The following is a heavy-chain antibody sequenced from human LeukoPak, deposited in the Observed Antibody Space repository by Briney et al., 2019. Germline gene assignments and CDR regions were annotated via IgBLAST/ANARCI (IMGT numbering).Heavy chain of an antibody. Sequence: GGSLRLSCAASGVTVSSNYMSWVRQAPGKGLEWVSAIYTGGSTYYADSVKGRFTISRDSSKNTLYLQMNSLRAEDTAVYYCARGPTSKLDYWGQGTLVTVSS. CDR2: IYTGGST. J-gene: IGHJ4*02. D-gene: IGHD1-1*01. V-gene: IGHV3-66*01. CDR1: GVTVSSNY. CDR3: ARGPTSKLDY.